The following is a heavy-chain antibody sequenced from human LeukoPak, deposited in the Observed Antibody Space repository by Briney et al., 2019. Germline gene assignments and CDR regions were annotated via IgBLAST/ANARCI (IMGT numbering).Heavy chain of an antibody. V-gene: IGHV1-2*06. CDR1: GYTFSSCA. J-gene: IGHJ4*02. CDR2: INPNSGDT. Sequence: GASVKVSCKASGYTFSSCAINWVRQAPGQGLEWMGRINPNSGDTNYAQKFQGRVTMTRDTSISTAYMELSRLRSDDTAVYYCARDYCSSTSCLFDCWGQGTLVTVSS. D-gene: IGHD2-2*01. CDR3: ARDYCSSTSCLFDC.